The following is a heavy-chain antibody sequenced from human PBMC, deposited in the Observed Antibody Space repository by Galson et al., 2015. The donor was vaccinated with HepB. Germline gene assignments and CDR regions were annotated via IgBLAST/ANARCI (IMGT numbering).Heavy chain of an antibody. CDR3: AKDVDYDGSGSLGY. D-gene: IGHD3-10*01. Sequence: LRLSCAASGFTFSSYAMNWVRQAPGKGLEWVSVISGSGTRIHYADSLKGRVTTSRDNTKNTLYLQMNSLRAEDTAVYYCAKDVDYDGSGSLGYWGQGTLVTVSS. J-gene: IGHJ4*02. CDR1: GFTFSSYA. CDR2: ISGSGTRI. V-gene: IGHV3-23*01.